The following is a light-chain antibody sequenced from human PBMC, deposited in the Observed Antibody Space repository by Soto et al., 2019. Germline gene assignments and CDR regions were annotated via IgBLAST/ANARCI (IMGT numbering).Light chain of an antibody. CDR2: AAS. Sequence: DIQMTQSPSSLSASVGDRVTITCRASQGIRNDLGWYQQKPGKAPKRLIYAASSLQSGVPSRFRGSGSGTEFTLTIMTLQTEHFGTDYSLQRHSYRRAFGHGTKVEIK. V-gene: IGKV1-17*01. CDR1: QGIRND. J-gene: IGKJ1*01. CDR3: LQRHSYRRA.